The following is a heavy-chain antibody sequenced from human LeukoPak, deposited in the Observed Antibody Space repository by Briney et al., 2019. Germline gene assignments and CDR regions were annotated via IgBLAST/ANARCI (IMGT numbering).Heavy chain of an antibody. Sequence: PGGCLRLSCAATGFTFSSYGMHWVRQAPRKGLEWVAFIRYDGSNKYYADSVKGRFTISRDNSKHTLYLQMNSLRAEDTAVYYCAKPNGSSLDYWGQGTLVTVSS. D-gene: IGHD2-15*01. V-gene: IGHV3-30*02. CDR1: GFTFSSYG. CDR2: IRYDGSNK. J-gene: IGHJ4*02. CDR3: AKPNGSSLDY.